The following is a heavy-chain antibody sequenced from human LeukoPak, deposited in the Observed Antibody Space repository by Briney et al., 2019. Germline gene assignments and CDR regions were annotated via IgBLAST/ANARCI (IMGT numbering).Heavy chain of an antibody. Sequence: SETLSLTCTVSGGSISSYYWSWIRQRAGKGLEWIGRIYTSGSTNYNPSLKSRVTMSVDTSKNQFSLKLSSVTAADTAVYYCARELSSSDHYYYYMDVWGKGTTVTVSS. CDR2: IYTSGST. D-gene: IGHD6-19*01. CDR3: ARELSSSDHYYYYMDV. J-gene: IGHJ6*03. CDR1: GGSISSYY. V-gene: IGHV4-4*07.